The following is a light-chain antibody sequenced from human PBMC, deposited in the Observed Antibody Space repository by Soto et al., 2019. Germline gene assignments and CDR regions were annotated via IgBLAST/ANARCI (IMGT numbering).Light chain of an antibody. CDR3: AAWDDSLNGPV. Sequence: QSVLTQPHSASGTPGQRVTISCSGSSSNIGSNTVNWYQQLPGTAPKLLIYSNNQRPSGVPDRFSGSKSDTSASLAISGLQSEDEADYYCAAWDDSLNGPVFGGGTKLTVL. J-gene: IGLJ2*01. V-gene: IGLV1-44*01. CDR2: SNN. CDR1: SSNIGSNT.